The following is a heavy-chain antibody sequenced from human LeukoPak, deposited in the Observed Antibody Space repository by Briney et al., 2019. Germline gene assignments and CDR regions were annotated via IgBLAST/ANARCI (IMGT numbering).Heavy chain of an antibody. J-gene: IGHJ4*02. CDR3: AREGMVRGVMVH. Sequence: GGSLRLSCAASGFTFSSYSMNWVRQAPGKGLEWVSSITSSSSYIYYADSVKGRFTISRDNAKSSLYLQMNSLRAEDTAVYFCAREGMVRGVMVHWGQGTLVTVSS. V-gene: IGHV3-21*01. CDR1: GFTFSSYS. CDR2: ITSSSSYI. D-gene: IGHD3-10*01.